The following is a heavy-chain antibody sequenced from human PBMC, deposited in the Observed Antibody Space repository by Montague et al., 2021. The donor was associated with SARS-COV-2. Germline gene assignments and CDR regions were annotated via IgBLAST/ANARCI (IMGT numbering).Heavy chain of an antibody. CDR2: INYSGTS. CDR1: GASISSGGFY. J-gene: IGHJ6*02. CDR3: ARGLRYQMVAGAIPNYSMDV. V-gene: IGHV4-31*01. D-gene: IGHD2-15*01. Sequence: TLSLTCTVSGASISSGGFYWSRLRQHKRKGLEWIGYINYSGTSYPSLTLQSPLTISTATTKNQFSLKLSSVTAADTAVYYCARGLRYQMVAGAIPNYSMDVWGQGTTVTVSS.